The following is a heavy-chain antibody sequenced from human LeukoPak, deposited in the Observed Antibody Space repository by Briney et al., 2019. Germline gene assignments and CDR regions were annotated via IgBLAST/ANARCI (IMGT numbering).Heavy chain of an antibody. CDR3: ARDRSIAAAGYYYYYMDV. V-gene: IGHV3-30*04. J-gene: IGHJ6*03. Sequence: GGSLRLSCAAPGFTFSSYAMHWVRQAPGKGLEWVAVISYDGSNKYYADSVKGRFTISRDNSKNTLYLQMNSLRAEDTAVYYCARDRSIAAAGYYYYYMDVWGKGTTVTVSS. CDR2: ISYDGSNK. D-gene: IGHD6-13*01. CDR1: GFTFSSYA.